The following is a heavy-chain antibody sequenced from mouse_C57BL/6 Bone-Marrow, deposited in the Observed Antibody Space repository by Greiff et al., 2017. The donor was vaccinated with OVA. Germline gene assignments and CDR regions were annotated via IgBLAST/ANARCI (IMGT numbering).Heavy chain of an antibody. CDR1: GYIFTGYW. V-gene: IGHV1-9*01. CDR3: ARGNYGSRGDFDV. Sequence: QVQLQQSGAELMKPGASVKLSCKATGYIFTGYWTEWVKQRPGHGLVWIGEILTGSGSTNYNEKFKGKDTFTADTSTSTAYMQLSSLKTEDTAIYYCARGNYGSRGDFDVWGTGTTVTVSS. J-gene: IGHJ1*03. D-gene: IGHD1-1*01. CDR2: ILTGSGST.